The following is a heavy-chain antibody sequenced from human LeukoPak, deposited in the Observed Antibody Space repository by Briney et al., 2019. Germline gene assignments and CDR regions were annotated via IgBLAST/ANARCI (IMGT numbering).Heavy chain of an antibody. CDR1: GGSISSGGYS. CDR2: IYHSGST. V-gene: IGHV4-30-2*01. D-gene: IGHD3-22*01. J-gene: IGHJ3*02. Sequence: SQTRSLTCTVSGGSISSGGYSWCWIRQPPGKGLEWIGYIYHSGSTYYNPSLKSRVTISVDRSKNQFSLKLSSVTAADTAVYYCARVDSSGFHDAFDIWGQGTMVTVSS. CDR3: ARVDSSGFHDAFDI.